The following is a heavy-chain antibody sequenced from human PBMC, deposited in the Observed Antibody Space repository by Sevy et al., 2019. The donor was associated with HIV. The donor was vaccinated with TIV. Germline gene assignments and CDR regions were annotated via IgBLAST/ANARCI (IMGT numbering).Heavy chain of an antibody. V-gene: IGHV3-21*04. CDR1: GFTFSSYS. CDR2: VSSSSDYI. CDR3: AKSWGYITAAGLDY. D-gene: IGHD6-13*01. Sequence: GGSLRLSCVASGFTFSSYSMHWVRQAPGKGLEWVASVSSSSDYIYYADSVKGRFTISRDNAKNSLYLQMNSLRAEDTAVYYCAKSWGYITAAGLDYWGQGTLVTVSS. J-gene: IGHJ4*02.